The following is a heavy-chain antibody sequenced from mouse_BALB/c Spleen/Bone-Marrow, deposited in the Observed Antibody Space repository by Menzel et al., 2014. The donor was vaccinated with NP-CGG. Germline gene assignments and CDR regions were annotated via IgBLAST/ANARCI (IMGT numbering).Heavy chain of an antibody. CDR3: ARFPMDY. CDR2: IRNKAYGYTT. CDR1: GFTFTDYY. V-gene: IGHV7-3*02. J-gene: IGHJ4*01. Sequence: EVQLVESGGGLVQPGGSLILSRTTSGFTFTDYYMSWVRQPPGKALEWLAFIRNKAYGYTTEYSASVRGRFTISRDNSQSILYLQMNTLRAEDSATYYCARFPMDYWGQGTSVTVSS.